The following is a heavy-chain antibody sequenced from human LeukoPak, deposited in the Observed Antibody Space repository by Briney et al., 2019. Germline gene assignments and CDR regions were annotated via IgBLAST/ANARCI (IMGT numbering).Heavy chain of an antibody. D-gene: IGHD3-22*01. CDR3: ARGGINYDSSGYTPFDY. J-gene: IGHJ4*02. CDR2: IIPIFGTA. CDR1: GGTFNSYA. Sequence: ASVKVSCKASGGTFNSYAISWVRQAPGQGLEWMGGIIPIFGTANYAQKFQGRATITTDESTSTAYMELSSLRSEDTAVYYCARGGINYDSSGYTPFDYWGQGTLVTVSS. V-gene: IGHV1-69*05.